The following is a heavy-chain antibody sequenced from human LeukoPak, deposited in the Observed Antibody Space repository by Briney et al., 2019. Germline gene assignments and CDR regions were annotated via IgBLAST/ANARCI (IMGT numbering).Heavy chain of an antibody. J-gene: IGHJ4*02. CDR3: ARVPAYCGGDCYFDY. V-gene: IGHV4-4*07. D-gene: IGHD2-21*02. CDR2: IYTSGST. CDR1: GGSISSYY. Sequence: PSETLSLTCTVSGGSISSYYWSWIRQPAGKGLEWLGRIYTSGSTNYNPSLKSRVTMSVDTSKNQFSLKLSSVTAADTAVYYCARVPAYCGGDCYFDYWGQGTLVTVSS.